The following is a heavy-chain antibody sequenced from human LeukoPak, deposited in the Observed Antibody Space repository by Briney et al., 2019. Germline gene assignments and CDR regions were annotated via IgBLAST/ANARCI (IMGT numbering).Heavy chain of an antibody. D-gene: IGHD6-13*01. CDR1: EFMFSSYA. CDR2: ISYDGSNK. J-gene: IGHJ4*02. Sequence: GGSLRLSCAASEFMFSSYAMHWVRQAPGKGLEWMAVISYDGSNKYYADSVKGRFTISRDNSKNTLYLQMNSLRAEDTAVYYCARDPSSSYFDYWGQGTLVTVSS. CDR3: ARDPSSSYFDY. V-gene: IGHV3-30*04.